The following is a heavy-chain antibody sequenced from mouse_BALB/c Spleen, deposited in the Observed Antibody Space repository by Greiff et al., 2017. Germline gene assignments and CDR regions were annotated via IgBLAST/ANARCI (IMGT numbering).Heavy chain of an antibody. CDR3: ASMTYYAMDY. D-gene: IGHD2-3*01. CDR1: GFSLTSYG. V-gene: IGHV2-2*02. Sequence: VKLVESGPGLVQPSQSLSITCTVSGFSLTSYGVHWVRQSPGKGLEWLGVIWSGGSTDYNAAFISRLSISKDNSKSQVFFKMNSLQANDTAIYYCASMTYYAMDYWGQGTSVTVSS. J-gene: IGHJ4*01. CDR2: IWSGGST.